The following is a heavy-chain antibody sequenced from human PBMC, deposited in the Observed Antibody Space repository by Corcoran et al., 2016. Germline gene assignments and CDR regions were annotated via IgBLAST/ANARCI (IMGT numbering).Heavy chain of an antibody. CDR2: FDPEDGGP. V-gene: IGHV1-24*01. D-gene: IGHD3-10*01. CDR3: ATDQAVVRGIRNYYYYGMDV. J-gene: IGHJ6*02. CDR1: GYTRTELS. Sequence: QVQLVQSGAEVKKPGASVKVSCKVSGYTRTELSMHWVRQAPGKGLEWMGGFDPEDGGPIYAQKFRGRVTMTEDTSTDTAYMELSSLRSEDTAVYYCATDQAVVRGIRNYYYYGMDVWGQGTTVTVSS.